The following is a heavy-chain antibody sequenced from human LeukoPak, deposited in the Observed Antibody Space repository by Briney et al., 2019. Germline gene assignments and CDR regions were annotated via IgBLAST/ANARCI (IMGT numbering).Heavy chain of an antibody. Sequence: GGSLRLSCAASGFTVSSNYMTWVRQAPGKGLEWVSVIYSDGSTYYADSVKGRFTISRDNSKNTLYLQMNSLRAEDTAVYYCAREKEDYDSSGYYSYFDCWGQGILVTVSS. CDR3: AREKEDYDSSGYYSYFDC. CDR1: GFTVSSNY. D-gene: IGHD3-22*01. J-gene: IGHJ4*02. CDR2: IYSDGST. V-gene: IGHV3-66*02.